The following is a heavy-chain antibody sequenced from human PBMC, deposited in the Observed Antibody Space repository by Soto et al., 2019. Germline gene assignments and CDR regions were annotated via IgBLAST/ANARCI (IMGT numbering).Heavy chain of an antibody. J-gene: IGHJ4*02. V-gene: IGHV1-2*02. D-gene: IGHD3-3*02. CDR2: INTLSGDT. CDR1: GYTFSGYY. CDR3: ARSLLKVILPLGY. Sequence: ASVKVSCKASGYTFSGYYMHWVRQAPGQGLELMGWINTLSGDTSFPQKFQGRLAMTRDTSIDTAFMEVSRLTSDDTAIYYCARSLLKVILPLGYWGQGTLVTVSS.